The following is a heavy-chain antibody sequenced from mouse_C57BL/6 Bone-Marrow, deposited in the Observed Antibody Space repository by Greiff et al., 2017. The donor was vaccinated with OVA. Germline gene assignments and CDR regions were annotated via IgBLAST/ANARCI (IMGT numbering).Heavy chain of an antibody. Sequence: VQLQESGAELVRPGTSVKMSCKASGYTFTNYWIGWAKQRPGHGLEWIGDIYPGGGYTNYNEKFKGKATLTADKSSSTAYMQFSSLTSEDSAIYYCARLRGPHWYFDVWGTGTTVTVSS. J-gene: IGHJ1*03. CDR1: GYTFTNYW. V-gene: IGHV1-63*01. CDR2: IYPGGGYT. CDR3: ARLRGPHWYFDV.